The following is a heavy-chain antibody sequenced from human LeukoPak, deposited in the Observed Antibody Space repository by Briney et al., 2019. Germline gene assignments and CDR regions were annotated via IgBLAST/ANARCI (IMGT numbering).Heavy chain of an antibody. CDR2: INTNTGNP. V-gene: IGHV7-4-1*02. CDR1: GYTFTSYA. J-gene: IGHJ6*03. Sequence: ASVKVSCKASGYTFTSYAMNWVRQAPGQGLEWMGWINTNTGNPTYGQGFTGRFVFSLDTSVSTAYLQISSLKAEDTAVYYCARVPPVRGVISDYYYYYMDVWGKGTTVTVSS. CDR3: ARVPPVRGVISDYYYYYMDV. D-gene: IGHD3-10*01.